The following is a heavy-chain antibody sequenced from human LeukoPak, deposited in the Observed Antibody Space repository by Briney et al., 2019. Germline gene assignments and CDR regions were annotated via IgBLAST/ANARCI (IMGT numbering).Heavy chain of an antibody. CDR3: AIRRPYYFDY. V-gene: IGHV4-34*01. J-gene: IGHJ4*02. CDR1: GGSFSGYY. CDR2: INHSGST. Sequence: SETLSLTCAVYGGSFSGYYWSWTRQPPGKGLEWIGEINHSGSTNYNPSLKSRVTISVDTSKNQFSLKLSSVTAADTAVYYCAIRRPYYFDYWGQGTLVTVSS. D-gene: IGHD6-25*01.